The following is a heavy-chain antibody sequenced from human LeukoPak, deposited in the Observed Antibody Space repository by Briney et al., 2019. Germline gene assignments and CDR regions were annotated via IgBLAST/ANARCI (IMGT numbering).Heavy chain of an antibody. CDR2: ISGRVDST. D-gene: IGHD3-9*01. Sequence: GGSLRLSCAASGFTLRNYDMTWVRQAPGKGLEWVSAISGRVDSTYYADSVKGRFTISRDNSKNTLYLQMNSLRAEDTAVYYCAKWGDYDILTGYYVPDYWGQGTLVTVSS. CDR1: GFTLRNYD. CDR3: AKWGDYDILTGYYVPDY. J-gene: IGHJ4*02. V-gene: IGHV3-23*01.